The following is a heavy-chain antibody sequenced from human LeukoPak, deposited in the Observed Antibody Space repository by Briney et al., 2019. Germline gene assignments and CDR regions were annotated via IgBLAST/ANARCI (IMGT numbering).Heavy chain of an antibody. J-gene: IGHJ4*02. CDR3: AWDDKSVFDY. D-gene: IGHD3-22*01. V-gene: IGHV3-15*01. CDR2: IKSNHNGVTT. CDR1: GFSFRDAW. Sequence: GGSLRLSCVGSGFSFRDAWLSWVRQAPGKGLEWVGRIKSNHNGVTTDYVAPVKDRFTISRDDSKNTLYLQMNSLKIEDTAMYYCAWDDKSVFDYWGQGTLVTVSS.